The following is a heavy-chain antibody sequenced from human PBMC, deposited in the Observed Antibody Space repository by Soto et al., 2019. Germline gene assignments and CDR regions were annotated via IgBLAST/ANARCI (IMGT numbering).Heavy chain of an antibody. J-gene: IGHJ4*02. Sequence: GGSLRLSCAVSGFYFNNYGINWVRQAPGKGLEWVSSVSKSDYTYYSDSVKSRFTISRDNAKNSVSLQMNSLRAEDTAVYYCAREDSIIIPAVSDFWRQGTLVTVSS. CDR1: GFYFNNYG. V-gene: IGHV3-21*01. CDR2: VSKSDYT. CDR3: AREDSIIIPAVSDF. D-gene: IGHD2-2*01.